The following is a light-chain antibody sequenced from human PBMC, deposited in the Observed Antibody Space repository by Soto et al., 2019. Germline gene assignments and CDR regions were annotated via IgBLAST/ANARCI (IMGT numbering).Light chain of an antibody. Sequence: ENVLTQSPGTLSLSPGERATLSCRASQSVSSSYLTWYQQKPVQDPRLIIYGASSRATDIPDRFSGSGSGTDFTLTISRLEPEDFAVYYCQQYDSSPVTFGQGTKLEIK. CDR2: GAS. J-gene: IGKJ2*01. V-gene: IGKV3-20*01. CDR3: QQYDSSPVT. CDR1: QSVSSSY.